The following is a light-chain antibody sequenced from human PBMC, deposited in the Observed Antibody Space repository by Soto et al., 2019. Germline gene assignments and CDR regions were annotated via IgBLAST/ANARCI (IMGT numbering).Light chain of an antibody. J-gene: IGKJ5*01. Sequence: EVVMTQSPANLSVSPGVGATLSCWDSKPVSDKLAWYQQTPGKAPRLLIYGASARALGIPDMFSGSGAGTEFSCTVTSLKSEDFAVYYCQQYDQWTITFGQGTRLEIK. V-gene: IGKV3-15*01. CDR2: GAS. CDR3: QQYDQWTIT. CDR1: KPVSDK.